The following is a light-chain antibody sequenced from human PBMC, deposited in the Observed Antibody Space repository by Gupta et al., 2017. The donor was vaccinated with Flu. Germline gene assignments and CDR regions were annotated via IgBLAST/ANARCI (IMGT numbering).Light chain of an antibody. CDR1: QPISYS. J-gene: IGKJ1*01. CDR3: QQRVDIPWT. V-gene: IGKV1-39*01. CDR2: TSS. Sequence: DVQMTQSPSSLSASVGDSVTITCRASQPISYSLNWYRQKPGNAPELLIYTSSSGQNGVPSNFNGRGSGTQFTLTISRLQPEDFGTYYCQQRVDIPWTFGQGTKVEIK.